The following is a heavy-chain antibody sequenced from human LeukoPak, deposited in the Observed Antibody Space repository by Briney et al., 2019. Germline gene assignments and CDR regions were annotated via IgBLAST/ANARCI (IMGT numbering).Heavy chain of an antibody. J-gene: IGHJ4*02. Sequence: PSQTLSLTCTVSGGSISSGGYYWSWIRQHPGKGLEWIGYIYYSGSTYYNPSLKSRVTISVDTSKNQFSLKLSSVTAADTAVYYCARSEQIEGVGLGETYFDYWGQGTLVTGSS. CDR2: IYYSGST. CDR3: ARSEQIEGVGLGETYFDY. CDR1: GGSISSGGYY. V-gene: IGHV4-31*03. D-gene: IGHD3-22*01.